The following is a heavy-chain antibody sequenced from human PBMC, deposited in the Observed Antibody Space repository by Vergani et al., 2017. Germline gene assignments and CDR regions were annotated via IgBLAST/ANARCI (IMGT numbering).Heavy chain of an antibody. CDR3: ARVGTSGNRDYFDY. CDR1: GYTFTDYF. CDR2: INPNSGGT. D-gene: IGHD6-25*01. Sequence: QVQLVQSGAEVKKPGASVKVSCKASGYTFTDYFMHWVRQAPGQGLEWMGWINPNSGGTNYAQKFQGRVTMTRDTSISPAYMELSNLRSDDTAVYYCARVGTSGNRDYFDYGGQGTLVTVSS. J-gene: IGHJ4*02. V-gene: IGHV1-2*02.